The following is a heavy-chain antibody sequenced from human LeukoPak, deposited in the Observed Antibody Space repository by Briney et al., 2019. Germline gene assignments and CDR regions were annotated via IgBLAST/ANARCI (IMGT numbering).Heavy chain of an antibody. D-gene: IGHD5-18*01. J-gene: IGHJ4*02. Sequence: PGGFLRLSCAASGFTFSSYAMSWVRQAPGKGLEWVSAISGSGGSTYYADSVKGRFTISRDNSKNTLYLQMNSLRAEDTAVYYCAKGQYSYGYMDPYYFDYWGQGTLVTVSS. CDR2: ISGSGGST. CDR3: AKGQYSYGYMDPYYFDY. V-gene: IGHV3-23*01. CDR1: GFTFSSYA.